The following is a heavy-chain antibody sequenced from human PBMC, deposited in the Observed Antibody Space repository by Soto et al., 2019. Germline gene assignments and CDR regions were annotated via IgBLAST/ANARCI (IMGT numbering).Heavy chain of an antibody. CDR1: GFTFISYA. Sequence: EVQLLESGGGLVQPGGSLRLSCAASGFTFISYAMTWVRQAPGKGLEWVSAISGSGGSTYYADSVKGRFTISRDNSKNPLYLQMNSLRADDTAVYYCAKAVAGGWFDPWGQGTLVTVSS. CDR3: AKAVAGGWFDP. V-gene: IGHV3-23*01. CDR2: ISGSGGST. D-gene: IGHD6-19*01. J-gene: IGHJ5*02.